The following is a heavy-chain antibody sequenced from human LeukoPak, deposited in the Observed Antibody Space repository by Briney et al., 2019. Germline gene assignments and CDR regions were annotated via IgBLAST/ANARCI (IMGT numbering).Heavy chain of an antibody. CDR1: GFTFSDYS. D-gene: IGHD1-26*01. Sequence: GGSLRLSCAASGFTFSDYSMNWVRQASGKGLEWVSAISGSGATTYHADSVKGRFTSSRDNSKNTLYLQMNSLRAEDTAVYYCVKEPSSGMNYFAYWGQGTLVPSPQ. CDR2: ISGSGATT. CDR3: VKEPSSGMNYFAY. J-gene: IGHJ4*02. V-gene: IGHV3-23*01.